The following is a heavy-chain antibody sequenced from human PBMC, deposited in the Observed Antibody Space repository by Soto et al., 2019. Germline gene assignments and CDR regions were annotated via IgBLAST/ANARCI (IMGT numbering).Heavy chain of an antibody. V-gene: IGHV4-59*01. D-gene: IGHD5-18*01. Sequence: QVQLQESGPGLVKPSETLSLTCTVSGGSISGYYWSWIRQPPGKGLEWIAYAYYSGSSNYNLSLQSRVTILVDTSKNQFSLKLSSVTAADTAVYYCARGNNYGTLFHWGQGTLVTVSS. CDR1: GGSISGYY. CDR3: ARGNNYGTLFH. J-gene: IGHJ4*02. CDR2: AYYSGSS.